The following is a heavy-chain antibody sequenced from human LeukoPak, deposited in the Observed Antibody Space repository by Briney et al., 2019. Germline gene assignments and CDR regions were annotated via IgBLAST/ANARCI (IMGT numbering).Heavy chain of an antibody. CDR3: ARGVEPLAANTLAY. Sequence: GGSLRLSCAASGFTVITNDMTWVRQAPGKGLEWVSVLYSDGNTKYADSVQGRFTISRDNSKNTLYLEMNRLSPDGTAVYYCARGVEPLAANTLAYWGQGTLVTVSS. V-gene: IGHV3-53*01. J-gene: IGHJ4*02. CDR1: GFTVITND. CDR2: LYSDGNT. D-gene: IGHD1-14*01.